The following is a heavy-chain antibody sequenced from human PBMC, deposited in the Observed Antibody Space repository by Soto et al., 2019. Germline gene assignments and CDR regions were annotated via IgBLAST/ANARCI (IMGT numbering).Heavy chain of an antibody. Sequence: GGSLRLSCAASGFTFSSYAMSWVRQAPGKGLEWVSAISGSGGSTYYADSVKGRFTISRDNSKNTLYLQMNSLRAEDTAVYYCATREIKIFGVVIPSYYFDYWGQGTLVTVSS. D-gene: IGHD3-3*01. CDR2: ISGSGGST. V-gene: IGHV3-23*01. CDR3: ATREIKIFGVVIPSYYFDY. CDR1: GFTFSSYA. J-gene: IGHJ4*02.